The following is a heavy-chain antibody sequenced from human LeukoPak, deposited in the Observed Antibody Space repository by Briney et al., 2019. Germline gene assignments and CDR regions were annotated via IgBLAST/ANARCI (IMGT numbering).Heavy chain of an antibody. V-gene: IGHV4-39*07. D-gene: IGHD2-2*02. CDR1: GGSISSNNFY. CDR2: VYYGGSP. Sequence: PSETLSLTCTVSGGSISSNNFYWGWIRQPPGKGLEWVGSVYYGGSPYYNPSLTSRVTMSVDTSKNQFSLELISVTAADTAMYYCARVNDCSSSSCFTSWFDPWGQGTLVTVSS. J-gene: IGHJ5*02. CDR3: ARVNDCSSSSCFTSWFDP.